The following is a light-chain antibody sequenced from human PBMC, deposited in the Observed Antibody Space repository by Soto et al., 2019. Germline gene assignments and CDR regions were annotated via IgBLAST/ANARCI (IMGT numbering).Light chain of an antibody. Sequence: EIVMTQSPATLSVSPVERATLSCMASQSVSTNLVWYQQKPGQAPRLLIYDASSRATGIPDRFSGSGSGTDFTLTISRLEPEDFAVYYCQQQYGSSRTFGQGTKVDNK. J-gene: IGKJ1*01. CDR2: DAS. V-gene: IGKV3-20*01. CDR1: QSVSTN. CDR3: QQQYGSSRT.